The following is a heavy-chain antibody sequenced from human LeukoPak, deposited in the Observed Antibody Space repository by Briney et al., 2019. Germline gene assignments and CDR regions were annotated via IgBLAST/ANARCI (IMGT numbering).Heavy chain of an antibody. CDR1: GISFSTYW. V-gene: IGHV3-7*03. CDR3: ARRDYSDSNGYAPLFAH. J-gene: IGHJ4*02. CDR2: IKEDGSQK. D-gene: IGHD3-22*01. Sequence: GGSLRLSCAASGISFSTYWMSWVRQAPGKGLEWVASIKEDGSQKAYVDSVKGRFTISRDNSKNTLYLQMNSLRAEDTAVYYCARRDYSDSNGYAPLFAHWGQGTLVTVSS.